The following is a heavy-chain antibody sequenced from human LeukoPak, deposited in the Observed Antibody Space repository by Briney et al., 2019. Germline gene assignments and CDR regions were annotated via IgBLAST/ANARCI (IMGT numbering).Heavy chain of an antibody. J-gene: IGHJ4*02. CDR1: GGSIGTYS. V-gene: IGHV4-59*01. CDR2: IYYSGTT. CDR3: ARGVYIAAAQNGY. Sequence: PSETLSLTCTVSGGSIGTYSWNWIRQPPGNGLEWIGYIYYSGTTNYNPSLKSRVTISVDTSKNQFSLKLSSVTAADTAVYYCARGVYIAAAQNGYWGQGTLVTVSS. D-gene: IGHD6-13*01.